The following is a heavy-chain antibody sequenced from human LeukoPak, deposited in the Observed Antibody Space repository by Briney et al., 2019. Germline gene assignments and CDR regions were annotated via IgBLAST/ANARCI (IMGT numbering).Heavy chain of an antibody. J-gene: IGHJ4*02. Sequence: GGSLRLSCAASGFTFSSYAMNWVRQIPGKSLEWLSYISSTSSTIYYADSVKGRFTVSRDNAKNSLYLQMNSLRAEDTAVYYCARLTRQLSGSSNDYWGQGTLVTVSS. CDR2: ISSTSSTI. V-gene: IGHV3-48*01. CDR1: GFTFSSYA. D-gene: IGHD3-10*01. CDR3: ARLTRQLSGSSNDY.